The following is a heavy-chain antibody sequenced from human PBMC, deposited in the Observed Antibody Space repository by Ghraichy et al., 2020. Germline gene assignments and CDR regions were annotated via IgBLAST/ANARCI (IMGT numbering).Heavy chain of an antibody. J-gene: IGHJ4*02. CDR1: GASIRTYF. CDR2: IFYSGST. CDR3: ARMGGYKAPLWY. Sequence: LSLTCTVSGASIRTYFWSWIRQPPGKGLEWIGDIFYSGSTNYNPSLKSRVTISVDASNNQFSLNLSSVTAADTAVYYCARMGGYKAPLWYWGQGTLVAVSS. V-gene: IGHV4-59*01. D-gene: IGHD3-10*01.